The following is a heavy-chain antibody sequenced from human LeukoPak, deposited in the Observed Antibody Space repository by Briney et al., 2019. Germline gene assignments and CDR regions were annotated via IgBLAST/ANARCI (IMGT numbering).Heavy chain of an antibody. J-gene: IGHJ6*02. CDR3: VKDLFEVATRIYYYYGMDV. CDR2: ISSNGGST. V-gene: IGHV3-64D*09. CDR1: GFTFSSYG. Sequence: GGSLRLSCAASGFTFSSYGMHWVRQAPGKGLEYVSAISSNGGSTYYADSVKGRFTISRDNSKNTLYLQMSSLRAEDTAVYYCVKDLFEVATRIYYYYGMDVWGQGTTVTVSS. D-gene: IGHD5-12*01.